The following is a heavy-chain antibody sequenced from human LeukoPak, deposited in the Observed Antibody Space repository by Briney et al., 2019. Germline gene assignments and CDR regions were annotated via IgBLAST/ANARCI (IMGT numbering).Heavy chain of an antibody. CDR1: GGSISSYF. CDR3: ARGPYSYDSSGAFDI. D-gene: IGHD3-22*01. J-gene: IGHJ3*02. V-gene: IGHV4-59*08. Sequence: SETLSLTCTVSGGSISSYFWSWIRQPPGKGLEWIGYIYYSGSTNYNPSLKSRVTISVDTSKNQFSLKLSSVTAADTAVYFCARGPYSYDSSGAFDIWGQGTMVTVSS. CDR2: IYYSGST.